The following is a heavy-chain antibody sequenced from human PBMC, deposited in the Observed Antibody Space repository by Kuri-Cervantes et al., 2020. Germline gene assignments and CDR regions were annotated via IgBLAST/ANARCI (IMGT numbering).Heavy chain of an antibody. V-gene: IGHV1-69*05. CDR2: IIPIVGTP. CDR1: GGTFSSYF. J-gene: IGHJ3*02. Sequence: SVKVSCKASGGTFSSYFISWVRQAPGKGLEWMGGIIPIVGTPNYGQKFQGRVTITTDESTSTAYMELSRLRSDDTAVYYCARGVPRYGDYVGAFDIWGQGTMVTVSS. D-gene: IGHD4-17*01. CDR3: ARGVPRYGDYVGAFDI.